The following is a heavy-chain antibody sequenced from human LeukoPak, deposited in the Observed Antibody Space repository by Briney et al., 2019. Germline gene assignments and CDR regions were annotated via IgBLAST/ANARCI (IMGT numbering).Heavy chain of an antibody. D-gene: IGHD3-10*01. CDR3: ARDYYGSGSYYGHMDV. V-gene: IGHV1-2*02. Sequence: PGASVKVSCKASGYTFTGYYMHWVRQAPGQGLGWMGWINPNSGGTNYAQKFQGRVTMTRDTSISTAYMELSRLRSDDTAVYYCARDYYGSGSYYGHMDVWGKGTTVTVSS. CDR1: GYTFTGYY. CDR2: INPNSGGT. J-gene: IGHJ6*03.